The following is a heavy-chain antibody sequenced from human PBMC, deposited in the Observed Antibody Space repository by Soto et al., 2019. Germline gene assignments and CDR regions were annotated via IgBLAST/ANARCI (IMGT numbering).Heavy chain of an antibody. D-gene: IGHD1-26*01. CDR2: IIPIFSTA. J-gene: IGHJ5*02. CDR3: ARSPPSGSWRKNWFDP. Sequence: QVQLVQSGAEVKKPGSSVKVSCKAAGGTFSSYAISWVRQAPGQGLEWMGGIIPIFSTANYAQKFQGRVTITADKSTSTAYMELSSLRSEDTAVYYCARSPPSGSWRKNWFDPWGQGTLVTVSS. V-gene: IGHV1-69*06. CDR1: GGTFSSYA.